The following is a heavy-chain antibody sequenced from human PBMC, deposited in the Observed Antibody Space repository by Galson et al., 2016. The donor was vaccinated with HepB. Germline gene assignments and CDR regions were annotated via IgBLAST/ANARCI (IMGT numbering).Heavy chain of an antibody. CDR2: INPSAITT. J-gene: IGHJ4*03. CDR1: GYIFRNYH. V-gene: IGHV1-46*03. CDR3: ARDRTVTTHLNY. Sequence: SVKVSCKASGYIFRNYHLHWLRQAPGQGLQWIGSINPSAITTTYAQKFQGRATMTSDTATSTVYIELSRLRSDDTAVYYCARDRTVTTHLNYWGHGTLVTVSS. D-gene: IGHD4-17*01.